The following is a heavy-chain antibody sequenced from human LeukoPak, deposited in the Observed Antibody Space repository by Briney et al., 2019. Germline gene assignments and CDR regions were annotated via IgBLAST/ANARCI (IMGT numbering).Heavy chain of an antibody. J-gene: IGHJ6*03. D-gene: IGHD6-13*01. CDR2: INPSGGST. V-gene: IGHV1-46*01. Sequence: ASVKVSCKASGYTFTSYYMHWVRQAPGQGLEWMGIINPSGGSTGYAQKFQGRVTMTRDMSTSTVYMELSSLRSEDTAAYYCARGQQLAYYYYYMDVWGKGTTVTVSS. CDR1: GYTFTSYY. CDR3: ARGQQLAYYYYYMDV.